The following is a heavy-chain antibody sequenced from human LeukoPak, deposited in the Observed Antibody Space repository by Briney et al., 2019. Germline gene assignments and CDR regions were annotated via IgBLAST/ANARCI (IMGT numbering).Heavy chain of an antibody. CDR3: ARHTAYYDILTASGVPYYFDY. D-gene: IGHD3-9*01. J-gene: IGHJ4*02. Sequence: SETLSPTCTVSGGSISSYYWSWIRQPPGKGLEWIGYIYYSGSTNYNPSLKSRVTISVDTSKNQFSLKLSSVTAADTAVYYCARHTAYYDILTASGVPYYFDYWGQGTLVTVSS. V-gene: IGHV4-59*08. CDR2: IYYSGST. CDR1: GGSISSYY.